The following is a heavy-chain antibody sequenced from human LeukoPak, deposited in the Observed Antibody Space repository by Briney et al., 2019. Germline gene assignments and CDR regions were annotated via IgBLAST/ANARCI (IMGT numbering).Heavy chain of an antibody. CDR1: GFTFSSFA. CDR3: GGGYRGNLDY. Sequence: PGRSLRLSCAASGFTFSSFAMHCVRQAPGKGLEWVAVISYDGSNKYYADSVKGRFTISRDNSKNRLYLQMNSLRAEDTAVYYCGGGYRGNLDYWGQGTLVTVSS. D-gene: IGHD1-14*01. V-gene: IGHV3-30-3*01. CDR2: ISYDGSNK. J-gene: IGHJ4*02.